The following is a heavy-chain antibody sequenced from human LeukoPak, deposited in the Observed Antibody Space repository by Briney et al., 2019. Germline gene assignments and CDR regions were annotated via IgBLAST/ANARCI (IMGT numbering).Heavy chain of an antibody. J-gene: IGHJ3*01. D-gene: IGHD3-10*01. CDR3: AGLSGRWFGEFGTDY. CDR2: INPNSGGT. V-gene: IGHV1-2*02. Sequence: ASVKVSCKASGYTFTGYYMHWVRQAPGQGLEWMGWINPNSGGTNYAQKFQGRVTMTRDTSISTAYMELSRLRSDDTAVYYCAGLSGRWFGEFGTDYWGQGTMVTVSS. CDR1: GYTFTGYY.